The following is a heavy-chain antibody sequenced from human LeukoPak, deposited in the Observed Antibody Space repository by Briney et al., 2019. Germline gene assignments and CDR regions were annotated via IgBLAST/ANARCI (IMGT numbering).Heavy chain of an antibody. CDR1: GFTVSSNY. J-gene: IGHJ4*02. D-gene: IGHD3-9*01. CDR3: ARRGLRYFDWLAN. V-gene: IGHV3-53*01. CDR2: IYSGGST. Sequence: GGSLRLSCAASGFTVSSNYMSWVRQAPGKGLEGVSVIYSGGSTYYADSVKGRFTISRDNSKNTLYLQMNSLRAEDTAVYYCARRGLRYFDWLANRGQGTLVTVSS.